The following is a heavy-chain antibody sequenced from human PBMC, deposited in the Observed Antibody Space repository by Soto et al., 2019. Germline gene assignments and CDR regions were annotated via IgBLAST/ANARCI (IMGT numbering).Heavy chain of an antibody. J-gene: IGHJ3*02. CDR3: AREAAFPGPHDAFDI. CDR2: INAGNGNT. Sequence: GASVKVSCKASGYTFTSYAMHWVRQAPGQRLEWMGWINAGNGNTKYSQKLQGRVTMTTDTSTSTAYMELRSLRSDDTAVYYCAREAAFPGPHDAFDIWGQGTMVTVSS. D-gene: IGHD3-3*02. CDR1: GYTFTSYA. V-gene: IGHV1-3*01.